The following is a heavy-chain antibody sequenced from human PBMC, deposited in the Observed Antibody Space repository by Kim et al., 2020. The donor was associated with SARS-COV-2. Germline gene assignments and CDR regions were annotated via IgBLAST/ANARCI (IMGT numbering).Heavy chain of an antibody. Sequence: ASVKVSCKASGYTFTGYYMHWVRQAPGQGLEWMGWINPNSGGTNYAQKFQGRVTMTRDTSISTAYMELSRLRSDDTAVYYCARERKSYYDSSGYYYDYWGQGTLVTVSS. CDR1: GYTFTGYY. D-gene: IGHD3-22*01. V-gene: IGHV1-2*02. J-gene: IGHJ4*02. CDR2: INPNSGGT. CDR3: ARERKSYYDSSGYYYDY.